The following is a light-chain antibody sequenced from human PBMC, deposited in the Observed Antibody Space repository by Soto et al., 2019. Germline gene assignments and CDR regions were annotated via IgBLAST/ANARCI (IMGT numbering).Light chain of an antibody. Sequence: QSVLTQPPSVSGAPGQRVTISCTGSSSNIGAGYDVHWYQQLPGTAPKPLIYGNSNRPSGVPDRFSGSTSGTSASLAITGLQAEDEADYYCQSYDSSLSGYVFGTGTKVTVL. V-gene: IGLV1-40*01. CDR2: GNS. CDR1: SSNIGAGYD. CDR3: QSYDSSLSGYV. J-gene: IGLJ1*01.